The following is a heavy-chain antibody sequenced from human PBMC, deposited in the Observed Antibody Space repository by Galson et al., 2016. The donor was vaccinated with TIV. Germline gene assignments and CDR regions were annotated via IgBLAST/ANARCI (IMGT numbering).Heavy chain of an antibody. CDR2: IYSGGST. CDR3: ARVSGDGDYATGAFNI. J-gene: IGHJ3*02. CDR1: GFIVSSNY. V-gene: IGHV3-66*01. Sequence: SLRLSCAASGFIVSSNYMTWVRQAPGKGLEWVSLIYSGGSTSYADSVKGRFTISRDNSKNTVYLQMNSLRAEDTAVYYCARVSGDGDYATGAFNIWGQGTMVTVSP. D-gene: IGHD4-17*01.